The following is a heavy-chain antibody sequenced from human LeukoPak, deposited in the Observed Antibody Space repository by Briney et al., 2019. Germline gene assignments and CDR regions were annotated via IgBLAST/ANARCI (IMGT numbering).Heavy chain of an antibody. V-gene: IGHV1-69*04. CDR1: GGTFSSYA. Sequence: ASVKVSCKASGGTFSSYAISWVRQAPGQGLEWMGRIIPILGIANYAQKFQGRVTITADTSTRTAYMELRSLTSDDTAVYYCAREGNTWLDPWGQGALVTVSS. J-gene: IGHJ5*02. CDR3: AREGNTWLDP. CDR2: IIPILGIA.